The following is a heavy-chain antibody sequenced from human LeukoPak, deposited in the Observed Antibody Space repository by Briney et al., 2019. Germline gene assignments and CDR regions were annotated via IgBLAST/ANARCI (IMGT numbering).Heavy chain of an antibody. J-gene: IGHJ3*01. CDR3: AKDLARYMVQGVGAFDV. CDR2: ISYDGTNE. D-gene: IGHD3-10*01. V-gene: IGHV3-30-3*01. CDR1: GFTFRIYA. Sequence: PGGSLRLSCAASGFTFRIYAMHWVRQAPGNWLEWVAVISYDGTNEYYADSVRGRFRISRDNSKNTLYVQLNSLRTEDTALYYCAKDLARYMVQGVGAFDVWGQGTMVTVSS.